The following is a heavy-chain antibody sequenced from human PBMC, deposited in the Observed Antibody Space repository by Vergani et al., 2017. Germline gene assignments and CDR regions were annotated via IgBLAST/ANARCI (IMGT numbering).Heavy chain of an antibody. CDR3: ARAGDSRRPWVYMDV. CDR2: IIPIFGTA. J-gene: IGHJ6*03. V-gene: IGHV1-69*01. CDR1: GGTFSSYA. D-gene: IGHD3-22*01. Sequence: QVQLVQSGAEVKKPGSSVKVSCKASGGTFSSYAISWVRQAPGQGLEWMGGIIPIFGTAHYAQKFQGRVTITADESTSPAYMELSSLRSEDTAVSYCARAGDSRRPWVYMDVWGKGTTVTVSS.